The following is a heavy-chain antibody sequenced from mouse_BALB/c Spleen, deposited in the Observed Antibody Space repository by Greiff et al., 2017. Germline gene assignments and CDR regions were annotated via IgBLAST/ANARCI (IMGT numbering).Heavy chain of an antibody. J-gene: IGHJ3*01. CDR1: GFSLSTSGMS. CDR3: ARMEGNYPWFAY. V-gene: IGHV8-8*01. D-gene: IGHD2-1*01. Sequence: QVTLKVSGPGILQPSQTLSLTCSFSGFSLSTSGMSVGWIRQPSGKGLEWLAHIWWNDDKYYNPALKSRLTISKDTSNNQVFLKIASVVTADTATYYCARMEGNYPWFAYWGQGTLVTVSA. CDR2: IWWNDDK.